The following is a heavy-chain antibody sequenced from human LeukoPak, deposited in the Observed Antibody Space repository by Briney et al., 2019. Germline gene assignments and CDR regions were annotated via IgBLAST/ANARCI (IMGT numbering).Heavy chain of an antibody. J-gene: IGHJ4*02. D-gene: IGHD6-19*01. Sequence: GGSLRLSCAASGFTFSSYAMHWVRQAPGKGLEWVSVISGSGGTTYYAGSVEGRFTISRDNYNNTLLLQMNSLRAEDTAVYYCARTDISGWSRPLDCWGQGTLVTVSS. CDR1: GFTFSSYA. CDR3: ARTDISGWSRPLDC. CDR2: ISGSGGTT. V-gene: IGHV3-23*01.